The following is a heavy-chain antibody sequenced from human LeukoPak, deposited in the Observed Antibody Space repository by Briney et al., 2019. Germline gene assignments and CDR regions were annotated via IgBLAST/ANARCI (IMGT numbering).Heavy chain of an antibody. Sequence: GGSLRLSCAASGFTFSSYAMHWVRQAPGKGLEWVSGISWNSGSIGYADSVKGRFTISRDNAKNSLYLQMNSLRAEDTALYYCAKDRGGGYSGYVTGMDVWGQGTTVTVSS. J-gene: IGHJ6*02. D-gene: IGHD5-12*01. CDR3: AKDRGGGYSGYVTGMDV. V-gene: IGHV3-9*01. CDR2: ISWNSGSI. CDR1: GFTFSSYA.